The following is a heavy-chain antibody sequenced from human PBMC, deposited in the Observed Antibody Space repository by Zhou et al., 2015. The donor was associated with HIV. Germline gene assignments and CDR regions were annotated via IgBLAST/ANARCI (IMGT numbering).Heavy chain of an antibody. D-gene: IGHD3-10*01. Sequence: EVQLVESGGGLVQPGRSLRLSCEASGFTFDDYAMHWVRQAPGKGLEWVSGISWNRGRKAYADSVKGRFTISRDNAKNSLYLEMSSLRAEDTALYYCAKRMGIGESGGAFDLWGQGTMVTVSS. CDR2: ISWNRGRK. CDR3: AKRMGIGESGGAFDL. CDR1: GFTFDDYA. V-gene: IGHV3-9*01. J-gene: IGHJ3*01.